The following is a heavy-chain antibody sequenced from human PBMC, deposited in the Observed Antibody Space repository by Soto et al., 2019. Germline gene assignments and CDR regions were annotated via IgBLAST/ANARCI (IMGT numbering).Heavy chain of an antibody. CDR3: VGEGINYGDDRSMDV. CDR2: LSSSSTYI. CDR1: GFTFSSHT. V-gene: IGHV3-21*01. D-gene: IGHD4-17*01. J-gene: IGHJ6*03. Sequence: EVQLVESGGGLVKPGGSLRLSCAASGFTFSSHTMHWVRQAPGKGLEWVSTLSSSSTYIYYADSVKGRFTISRDNAKNSLSLQMNSLIAEVTAGYKCVGEGINYGDDRSMDVWGKVTTVTVSS.